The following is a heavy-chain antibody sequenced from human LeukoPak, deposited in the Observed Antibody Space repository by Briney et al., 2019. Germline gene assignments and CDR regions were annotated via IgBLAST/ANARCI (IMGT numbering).Heavy chain of an antibody. Sequence: SETLSLTCTVSDDSITMYYWTWIRQPPGKGLEWIGYVDHTGSTKFNPSLNGRVSISRDTSNNFFSLRLSSVTAADTAVYYCARDGLNTMVRGKIHYNYMDVWGKGTTVSISS. V-gene: IGHV4-59*12. CDR1: DDSITMYY. J-gene: IGHJ6*03. CDR3: ARDGLNTMVRGKIHYNYMDV. D-gene: IGHD3-10*01. CDR2: VDHTGST.